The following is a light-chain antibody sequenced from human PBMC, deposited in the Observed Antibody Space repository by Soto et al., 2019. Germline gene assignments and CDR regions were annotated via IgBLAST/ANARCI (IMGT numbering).Light chain of an antibody. CDR3: QQYYATPYT. J-gene: IGKJ2*01. Sequence: DIVMTQSPDSLAVSLGERATLNCKSSQSLLYSSNNKNYLAWYQQKPGQPPKLLIYWASTRELGVPDRFSGSGSGTDFTLTISSLQAEDVAVYYCQQYYATPYTFGQGTKLEIK. CDR1: QSLLYSSNNKNY. V-gene: IGKV4-1*01. CDR2: WAS.